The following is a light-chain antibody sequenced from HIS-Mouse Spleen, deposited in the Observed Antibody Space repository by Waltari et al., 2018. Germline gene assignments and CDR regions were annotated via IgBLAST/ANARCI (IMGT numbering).Light chain of an antibody. CDR3: CSYAGSSTLV. J-gene: IGLJ2*01. V-gene: IGLV2-23*01. Sequence: QSALTQPASVSGSPGQSITISCTGTSSDVGSYNLVSWYQQHPGKAPKRMIYEGSKRPSGFSNRLSGSKSGNTASLTISGLQAEDEADYYCCSYAGSSTLVFGGGTKLTVL. CDR2: EGS. CDR1: SSDVGSYNL.